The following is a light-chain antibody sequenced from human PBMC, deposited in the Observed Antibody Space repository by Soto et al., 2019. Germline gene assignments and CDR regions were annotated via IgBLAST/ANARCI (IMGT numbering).Light chain of an antibody. CDR2: AAS. CDR1: QGISNY. V-gene: IGKV1-27*01. Sequence: DIQMTQSPSSLSASVGDRVTITCRASQGISNYLAWYQQKPGKVPKLLIYAASTLQSGVPSRFSGSGSGTDVTRTIASLQPEDVATYYCQKYNTAPLTVGGGSRVEIK. CDR3: QKYNTAPLT. J-gene: IGKJ4*01.